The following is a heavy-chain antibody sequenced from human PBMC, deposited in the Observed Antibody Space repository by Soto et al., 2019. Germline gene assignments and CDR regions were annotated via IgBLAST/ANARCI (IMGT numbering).Heavy chain of an antibody. CDR3: AYSSTPFDY. Sequence: EVQLLESGGGLVQPGGSLRLSCAASGFTFSSYAMGWVRQAPGKGLEWVSAISGSGGSTYYADSVKGRFTISRDNSKNTLYLQMISLRAEDKALYYCAYSSTPFDYWGQGTLVTVSS. V-gene: IGHV3-23*01. CDR2: ISGSGGST. CDR1: GFTFSSYA. D-gene: IGHD6-13*01. J-gene: IGHJ4*02.